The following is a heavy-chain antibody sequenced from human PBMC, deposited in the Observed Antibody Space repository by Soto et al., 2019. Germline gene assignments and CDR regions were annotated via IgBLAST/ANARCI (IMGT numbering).Heavy chain of an antibody. V-gene: IGHV4-39*01. CDR3: ARQKRGFRYGGHSDI. J-gene: IGHJ4*02. CDR2: IYYSGST. D-gene: IGHD5-18*01. CDR1: GGSVSSDNYY. Sequence: QLQLQESGPGLVKPSETLSLICTVSGGSVSSDNYYWGWIRQPPGKALEWIGSIYYSGSTYYKPSLKSRVTISVDMSKNQFSLKLRAVTATDTAVYYCARQKRGFRYGGHSDIWGQGTLVTVSS.